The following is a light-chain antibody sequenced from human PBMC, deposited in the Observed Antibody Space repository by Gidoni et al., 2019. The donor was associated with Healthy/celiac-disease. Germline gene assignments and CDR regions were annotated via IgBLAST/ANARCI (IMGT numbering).Light chain of an antibody. CDR1: QSVSSY. V-gene: IGKV3-11*01. Sequence: EIVLTQSPATLSLSPGERATLSCRASQSVSSYLAWYQQKPGQAPRLLIYDASNRAPGIPARFSGSGSGTDFTLTISSLEPEDFAVYYCQKGALTFGGGTKVEIK. CDR2: DAS. CDR3: QKGALT. J-gene: IGKJ4*01.